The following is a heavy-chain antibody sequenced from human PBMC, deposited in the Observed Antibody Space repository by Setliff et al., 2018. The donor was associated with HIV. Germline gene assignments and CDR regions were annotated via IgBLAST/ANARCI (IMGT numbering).Heavy chain of an antibody. CDR2: IVPIDGRP. CDR1: GGTFSSYG. CDR3: ARAPTVTTYYFDY. V-gene: IGHV1-69*13. Sequence: SVKVSCKAFGGTFSSYGIVWLRQAPGQGLEWMGGIVPIDGRPSYAQKFQDRVTITADESTSTAYMELSSLRSEDTAVYYCARAPTVTTYYFDYWGQGTLVTVSS. D-gene: IGHD4-4*01. J-gene: IGHJ4*02.